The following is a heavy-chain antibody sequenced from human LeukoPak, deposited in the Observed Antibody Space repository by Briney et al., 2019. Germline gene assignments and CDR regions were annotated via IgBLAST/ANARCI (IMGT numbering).Heavy chain of an antibody. D-gene: IGHD3-10*01. CDR3: ASVGSGFGYYYYYMDV. Sequence: GASVKVSCKASGGTFSSYAISWVRQAPGQGLEWMGGIIPIFGTANYAQKFQVRVTITADKSTSTAYMELSSLRSEDTAVYYCASVGSGFGYYYYYMDVWGKGTTVTVSS. J-gene: IGHJ6*03. CDR1: GGTFSSYA. CDR2: IIPIFGTA. V-gene: IGHV1-69*06.